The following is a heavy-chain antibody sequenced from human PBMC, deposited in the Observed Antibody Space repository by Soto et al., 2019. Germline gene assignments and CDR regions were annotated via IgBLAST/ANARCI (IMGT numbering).Heavy chain of an antibody. D-gene: IGHD3-22*01. CDR3: ARGGYSSGPEYFQH. CDR2: IIPIFGTA. CDR1: VGTFSSYA. J-gene: IGHJ1*01. V-gene: IGHV1-69*01. Sequence: QVQLVQSGSEVKKPVSSVKVSCKASVGTFSSYAISWVRQAPGQGLEWMGGIIPIFGTANYAQKFQGRVTITADESTSKAYMELSSLRSEETAVYYCARGGYSSGPEYFQHWGQGTLVTVSS.